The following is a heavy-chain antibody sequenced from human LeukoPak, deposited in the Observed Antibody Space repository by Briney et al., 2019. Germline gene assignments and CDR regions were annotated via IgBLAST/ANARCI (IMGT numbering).Heavy chain of an antibody. CDR1: GYTLTELS. CDR3: AITPGLGATNSDY. J-gene: IGHJ4*02. V-gene: IGHV1-24*01. Sequence: ASVTVSFTVSGYTLTELSMHWVRQAPGKGLEWMGGFDPEDGETIYAQKFQGRVTMTEDTSTDTAYMELSSLRSEDTAVYYCAITPGLGATNSDYWGQGTLVTVSS. CDR2: FDPEDGET. D-gene: IGHD1-26*01.